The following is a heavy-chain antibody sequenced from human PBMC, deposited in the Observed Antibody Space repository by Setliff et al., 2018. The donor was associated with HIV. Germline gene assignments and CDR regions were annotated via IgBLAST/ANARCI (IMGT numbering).Heavy chain of an antibody. V-gene: IGHV1-69*13. CDR1: GDTFKGYA. CDR3: AKGWLPTDYSFFYMDV. Sequence: SVKVSCKASGDTFKGYAFTWVRQAPGQGLEWMGDFLAVLRKPTHAERFQDRLTITADESTSTAYMELTSLKFEDTAVYYCAKGWLPTDYSFFYMDVWGKGTTVTVS. D-gene: IGHD5-12*01. CDR2: FLAVLRKP. J-gene: IGHJ6*03.